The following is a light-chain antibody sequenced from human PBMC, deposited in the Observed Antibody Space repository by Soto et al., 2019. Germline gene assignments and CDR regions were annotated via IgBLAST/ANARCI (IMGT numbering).Light chain of an antibody. CDR3: QQYNNWRPIT. J-gene: IGKJ5*01. CDR1: QSVSSN. CDR2: GAS. Sequence: EIVMTQSPATLSVSPGERATLSCRASQSVSSNLAWYQQKPGQAPRLLIYGASTRATGIPARFSGSGSGIEFTLTISSLQSEDFAVYYCQQYNNWRPITFGQGTRLEIK. V-gene: IGKV3-15*01.